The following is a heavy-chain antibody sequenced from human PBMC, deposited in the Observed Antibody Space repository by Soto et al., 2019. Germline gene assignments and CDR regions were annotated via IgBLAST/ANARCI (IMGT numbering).Heavy chain of an antibody. CDR2: IYWDDDK. CDR1: GFSLSTSGVG. V-gene: IGHV2-5*02. CDR3: AHRRRSGIAAGEVDH. Sequence: QITLKESGPPLVKPTQTLTLTCTFSGFSLSTSGVGVGWIRQPPGKALEWLALIYWDDDKRYSPSLKSRLTITKDTSKNQVVLTMTNMDPVDTATYYCAHRRRSGIAAGEVDHWGQGTLVTVSS. J-gene: IGHJ4*02. D-gene: IGHD6-13*01.